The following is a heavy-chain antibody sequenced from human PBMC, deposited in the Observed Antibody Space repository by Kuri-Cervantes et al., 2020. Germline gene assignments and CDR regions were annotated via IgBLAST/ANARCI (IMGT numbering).Heavy chain of an antibody. CDR2: IIPIFGTA. CDR3: ARDTPPLEMATTDYYYGMDV. J-gene: IGHJ6*02. D-gene: IGHD5-24*01. CDR1: GGTFSSYA. Sequence: SVKVSCKASGGTFSSYAISWVRQAPGQGLEWMGGIIPIFGTANYAQKFQGRVTITADESTSTAYMELSSLRSEDTAVYYCARDTPPLEMATTDYYYGMDVWGQGTLVTVSS. V-gene: IGHV1-69*13.